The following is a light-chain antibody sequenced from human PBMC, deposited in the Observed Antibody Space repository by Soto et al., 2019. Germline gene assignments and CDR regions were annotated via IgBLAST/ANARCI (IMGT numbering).Light chain of an antibody. CDR3: QQSYSTPWT. CDR1: QSISSY. CDR2: AAS. Sequence: DIQMTQSPSSLSASVGDRVTITCRASQSISSYFNWYQQKPGKAPKLLIYAASSLQSGVPSRFSGSGSGTDFTLTISSLQPEDFATYDCQQSYSTPWTFGQGTKVEIK. V-gene: IGKV1-39*01. J-gene: IGKJ1*01.